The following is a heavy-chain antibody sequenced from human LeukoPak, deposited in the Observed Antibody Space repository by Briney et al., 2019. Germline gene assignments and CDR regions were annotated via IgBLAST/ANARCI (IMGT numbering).Heavy chain of an antibody. Sequence: GGSLRLSCAASGFTFSSYAMSWVRQAPGKGLEWVSAISGSGGSTYYADSVKGRFTISRDNSKNTLYLQMNSLRAEDTAVYYCAKDGEIAAAGYYYYGMDVWGQGTTVTVSS. D-gene: IGHD6-13*01. J-gene: IGHJ6*02. V-gene: IGHV3-23*01. CDR2: ISGSGGST. CDR1: GFTFSSYA. CDR3: AKDGEIAAAGYYYYGMDV.